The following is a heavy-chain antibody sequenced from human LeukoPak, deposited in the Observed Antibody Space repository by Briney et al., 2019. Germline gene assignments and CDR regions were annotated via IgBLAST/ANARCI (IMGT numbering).Heavy chain of an antibody. Sequence: SETLSLTCTVSGGSISSYYWSWIRQPPGKGLEWIGYIYYSGSTNYNPSLKSRVTISVDTSKNQFSLRLSSVTAADTALYYCARFGTSSSRFFDQWGQGTLVTVSS. CDR1: GGSISSYY. J-gene: IGHJ4*02. CDR3: ARFGTSSSRFFDQ. V-gene: IGHV4-59*08. D-gene: IGHD6-6*01. CDR2: IYYSGST.